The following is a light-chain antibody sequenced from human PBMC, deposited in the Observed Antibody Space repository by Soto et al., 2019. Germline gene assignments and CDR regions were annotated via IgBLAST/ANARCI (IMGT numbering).Light chain of an antibody. CDR3: SSYEGSTTV. V-gene: IGLV2-8*01. CDR1: SSDVGGYNY. J-gene: IGLJ1*01. Sequence: QSVLTQPPSASGSPGQSVTISCTGTSSDVGGYNYVSWYQQHPGKAPKLMIYEVTKRPSGVPDRVSGSKSGNTASLTVSGLQAEDEADYYCSSYEGSTTVFGTGTKVTVL. CDR2: EVT.